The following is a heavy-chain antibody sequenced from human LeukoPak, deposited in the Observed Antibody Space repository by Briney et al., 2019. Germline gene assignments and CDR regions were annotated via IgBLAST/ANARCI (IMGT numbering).Heavy chain of an antibody. J-gene: IGHJ4*02. V-gene: IGHV3-23*01. D-gene: IGHD1-26*01. CDR1: GFTFSSYA. Sequence: GSLNLSCAASGFTFSSYAMSWVRQAPGKGLEWVSAISGSGGSTYYADSVKGRFTISRDNSKNTLYLQKNSLRAEDTAVYYRAKSGSFYNYYFDYWGQGTLVTVSS. CDR3: AKSGSFYNYYFDY. CDR2: ISGSGGST.